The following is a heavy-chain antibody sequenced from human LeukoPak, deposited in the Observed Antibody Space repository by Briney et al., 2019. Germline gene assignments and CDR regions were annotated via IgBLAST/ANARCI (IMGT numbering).Heavy chain of an antibody. CDR1: GYTFTGYF. CDR3: ARGYYDSSGYSTWPGARFDY. CDR2: IIPIFGTA. D-gene: IGHD3-22*01. Sequence: GASVKVSCKASGYTFTGYFMHWVRQAPGQGLEWMGWIIPIFGTANYVQKFQGRVTITTDESTSTAYMELSSLRSEDTAVHYCARGYYDSSGYSTWPGARFDYWGQGTLVTVSS. V-gene: IGHV1-69*05. J-gene: IGHJ4*02.